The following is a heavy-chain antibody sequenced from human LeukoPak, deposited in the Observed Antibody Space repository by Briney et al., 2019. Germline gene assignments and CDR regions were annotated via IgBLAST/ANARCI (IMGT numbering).Heavy chain of an antibody. J-gene: IGHJ5*02. CDR1: GFTFSSYE. CDR3: ARSKYSSSSDNWFDP. CDR2: ISSSGSTI. V-gene: IGHV3-48*03. Sequence: GGSLRLSCAASGFTFSSYEMNWVRQAPGKGLEWVSYISSSGSTIYYADSVKGRFTISRDNAKNSLYLQMSSLRAEDTAVYYCARSKYSSSSDNWFDPWGQGTLVTVSS. D-gene: IGHD6-6*01.